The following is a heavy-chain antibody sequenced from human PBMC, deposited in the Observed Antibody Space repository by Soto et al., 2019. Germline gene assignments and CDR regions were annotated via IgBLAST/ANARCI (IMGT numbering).Heavy chain of an antibody. CDR3: AKRLLATHSRPLDY. V-gene: IGHV1-58*01. D-gene: IGHD2-15*01. CDR2: IVVGSGNT. CDR1: GFTFTSSA. Sequence: SVKVSCKASGFTFTSSAVQWVRQARGQRLEWIGWIVVGSGNTNYAQKFQERVTITRDMSNNTLFLQMSNLRAEDTAVYYCAKRLLATHSRPLDYWGHGTLVTVSS. J-gene: IGHJ4*01.